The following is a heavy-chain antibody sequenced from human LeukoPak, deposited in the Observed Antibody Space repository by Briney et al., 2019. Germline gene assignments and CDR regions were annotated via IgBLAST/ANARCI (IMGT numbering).Heavy chain of an antibody. CDR3: ARGGTIVTGRLDY. CDR1: GGSISTVSGGSISDYY. CDR2: IYYSGST. D-gene: IGHD4-11*01. V-gene: IGHV4-61*08. J-gene: IGHJ4*02. Sequence: SETLSLTCTVSGGSISTVSGGSISDYYWNWIRRSPGKGLEWIGFIYYSGSTKYNPSLKSRVTISVDASKNQFSLKLTSVTAADTATYYCARGGTIVTGRLDYWGQGALVTVSS.